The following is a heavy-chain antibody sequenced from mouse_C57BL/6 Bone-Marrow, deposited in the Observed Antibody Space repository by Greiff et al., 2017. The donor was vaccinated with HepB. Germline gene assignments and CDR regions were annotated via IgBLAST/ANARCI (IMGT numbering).Heavy chain of an antibody. CDR2: IDPENGDT. D-gene: IGHD2-1*01. J-gene: IGHJ4*01. CDR1: GFNIKDDY. V-gene: IGHV14-4*01. Sequence: DVKLQESGAELVRPGASVKLSCTASGFNIKDDYMHWVKQRPEQGLEWIGWIDPENGDTEYASKFQGKATITADTSSNTAYLQLSSLTSEDTAVYYCTGPGNYYAMDYWGQGTSVTVSS. CDR3: TGPGNYYAMDY.